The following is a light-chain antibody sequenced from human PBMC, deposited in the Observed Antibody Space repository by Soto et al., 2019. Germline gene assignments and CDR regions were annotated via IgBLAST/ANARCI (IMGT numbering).Light chain of an antibody. CDR3: SSYTTSNTLV. V-gene: IGLV2-14*01. CDR2: EVS. CDR1: SSDVGAYTY. J-gene: IGLJ2*01. Sequence: QSALTQPASVSGSPGQSITISCTGTSSDVGAYTYVSWYQQHPGKAPKLMIFEVSDRPSGVSNRVSGSKSGNTASLTISGLEAEDEPDYYCSSYTTSNTLVFGGGTKLTVL.